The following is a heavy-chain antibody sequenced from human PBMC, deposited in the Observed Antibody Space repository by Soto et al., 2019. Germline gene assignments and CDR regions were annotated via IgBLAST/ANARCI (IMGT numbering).Heavy chain of an antibody. V-gene: IGHV1-18*01. Sequence: QAQLVQSGAEVKKPGASVKVSCKASGYTFYSHSISWVRQAPGQGLEWMGRINADYGNTQYAQKFRGTVTMTTYTSTTTVYMELTNLRSDDTAVYYCARCIQGDYYYGMDVWGQGTTVTVSS. CDR2: INADYGNT. J-gene: IGHJ6*02. CDR3: ARCIQGDYYYGMDV. D-gene: IGHD5-18*01. CDR1: GYTFYSHS.